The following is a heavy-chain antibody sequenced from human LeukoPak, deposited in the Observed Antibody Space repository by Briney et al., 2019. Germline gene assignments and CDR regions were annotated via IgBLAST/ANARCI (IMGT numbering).Heavy chain of an antibody. V-gene: IGHV4-39*07. D-gene: IGHD3-22*01. CDR1: GGSISSSSYY. J-gene: IGHJ4*02. CDR3: ALCGIVVANFDY. Sequence: PWETLSLTCTVSGGSISSSSYYWGWIRQPPGKGLEWIGSIYYSGSTYYNPSLKSRVTISVDTSKNQFSLKLSSVTAADTAVYYCALCGIVVANFDYWGQGTLVTVSS. CDR2: IYYSGST.